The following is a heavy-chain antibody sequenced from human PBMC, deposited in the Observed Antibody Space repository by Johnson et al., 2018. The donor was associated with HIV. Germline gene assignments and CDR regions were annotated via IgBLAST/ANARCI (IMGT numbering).Heavy chain of an antibody. CDR2: IGTAGDT. CDR3: ARLTTSADGGAFDI. Sequence: VQLMESGGGLVQPGGSLRLSCAVSGFTFSSYDMHWVRQATGKGLEWVSFIGTAGDTYYPDSVKGRFTISRENAKNSLYLQMNSLRAEDTAVYYCARLTTSADGGAFDIWGQGTMVTVSS. J-gene: IGHJ3*02. V-gene: IGHV3-13*01. D-gene: IGHD1-14*01. CDR1: GFTFSSYD.